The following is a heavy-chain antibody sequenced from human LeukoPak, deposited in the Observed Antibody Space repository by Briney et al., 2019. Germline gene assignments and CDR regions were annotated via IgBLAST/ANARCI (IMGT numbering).Heavy chain of an antibody. J-gene: IGHJ4*02. CDR1: GYTFTGYY. CDR2: INPNHGDT. Sequence: ALVKVSCKASGYTFTGYYMHWVRQAPGQGLEWMGWINPNHGDTNYAQKFQDRVSMTRDTSISTAYMELSRLRSDDTAVYYCARGGGIAAPEVDYWGQGTLVTVSS. CDR3: ARGGGIAAPEVDY. D-gene: IGHD6-13*01. V-gene: IGHV1-2*02.